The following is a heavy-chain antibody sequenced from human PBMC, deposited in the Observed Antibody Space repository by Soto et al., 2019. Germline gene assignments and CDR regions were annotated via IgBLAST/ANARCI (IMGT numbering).Heavy chain of an antibody. CDR1: GFTFSSYW. CDR2: IKQDGSEK. CDR3: ASGVAAAGMPYYYYYMDV. Sequence: GGSLRLSCAASGFTFSSYWMSWVRQAPGKGLEWVANIKQDGSEKYYVDSVKGRFTISRDNAKNSLYLQMNSLRAEDTAVYYCASGVAAAGMPYYYYYMDVWGKGTTVTVSS. J-gene: IGHJ6*03. D-gene: IGHD6-13*01. V-gene: IGHV3-7*01.